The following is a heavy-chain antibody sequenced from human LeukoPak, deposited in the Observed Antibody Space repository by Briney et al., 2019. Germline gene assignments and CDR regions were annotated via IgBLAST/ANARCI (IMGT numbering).Heavy chain of an antibody. CDR1: GYTFTSYG. V-gene: IGHV1-18*01. Sequence: ASVKVSCKASGYTFTSYGISWVRQAPGQGLEWMGWISAYNGNTNYAQKLQGRVTMTTDTSTSTAYMELRSLRSDDTAVYYCARDLQQLVPGTINWFDPWGQGTLVTVSS. CDR3: ARDLQQLVPGTINWFDP. CDR2: ISAYNGNT. D-gene: IGHD6-13*01. J-gene: IGHJ5*02.